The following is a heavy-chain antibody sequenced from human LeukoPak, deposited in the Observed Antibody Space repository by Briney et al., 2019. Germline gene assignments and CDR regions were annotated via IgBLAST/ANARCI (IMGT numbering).Heavy chain of an antibody. CDR2: ISAYNGNT. V-gene: IGHV1-18*01. CDR1: GGTFSCYG. Sequence: GASVKVSCKASGGTFSCYGISRVRQAPGQGLEWMGWISAYNGNTNYAQKLQGRVTMTTDTSTSTAYMELRSLRSDDTAVYYCARTAPFGRFLEWLPSNWFDPWGQGTLVTVSS. J-gene: IGHJ5*02. CDR3: ARTAPFGRFLEWLPSNWFDP. D-gene: IGHD3-3*01.